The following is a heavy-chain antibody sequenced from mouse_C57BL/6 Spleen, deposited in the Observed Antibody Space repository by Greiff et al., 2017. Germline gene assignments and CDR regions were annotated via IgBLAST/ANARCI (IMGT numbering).Heavy chain of an antibody. CDR1: GYTFTSYW. J-gene: IGHJ4*01. D-gene: IGHD1-1*01. Sequence: QVQLQQPGAELVKPGASVKLSCKASGYTFTSYWMHWVKQRPGQGLEWIGMIHPNSGSTNYNEKFKSKATLTVDKSSSTAYMQLSSLTSEDSAVYYCARGWPYYGSSDAMDYWGQGTSVTVSS. CDR3: ARGWPYYGSSDAMDY. V-gene: IGHV1-64*01. CDR2: IHPNSGST.